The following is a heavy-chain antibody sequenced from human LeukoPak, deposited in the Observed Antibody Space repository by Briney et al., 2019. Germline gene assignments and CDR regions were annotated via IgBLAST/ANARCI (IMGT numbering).Heavy chain of an antibody. D-gene: IGHD3-10*01. CDR1: GGSISGTGHY. CDR2: FYYSGNT. V-gene: IGHV4-39*07. CDR3: AREANYYGSGSYFEGTFDY. Sequence: SETLSLTCTVYGGSISGTGHYWGWIRQPPGKGLEWIGSFYYSGNTYYNPSLKSRVTISIDTSKNEFSLRLTSVTAADTAVYYCAREANYYGSGSYFEGTFDYWGQGSLVTVSS. J-gene: IGHJ4*02.